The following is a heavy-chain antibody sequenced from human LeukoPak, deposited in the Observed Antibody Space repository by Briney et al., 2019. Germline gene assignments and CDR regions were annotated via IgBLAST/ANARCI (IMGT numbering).Heavy chain of an antibody. D-gene: IGHD6-13*01. CDR3: ARDLTAVGNYDH. V-gene: IGHV1-18*01. J-gene: IGHJ4*02. CDR2: INPYNGNT. CDR1: GYTFTTYL. Sequence: ASVKVSCKAPGYTFTTYLMTWVRQAPGQGLQWMGWINPYNGNTNYAQKLQGRVTMTTDTSTSTAYMELRSLRSDDTAVYYCARDLTAVGNYDHWGQGSLVTVSS.